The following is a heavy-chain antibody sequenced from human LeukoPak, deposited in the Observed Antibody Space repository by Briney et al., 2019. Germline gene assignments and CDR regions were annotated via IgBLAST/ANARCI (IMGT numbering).Heavy chain of an antibody. Sequence: GGSLRLSCAASGFTFSNAWMSWVRQAPGKGLEWVGRIKSKTDGGTTDYAAPVKGRFTISRDDSKNTLYLQMNSLKTEDTAVYYCTTDFGPVVEVAAGVDYWGQGTLVTVSS. J-gene: IGHJ4*02. D-gene: IGHD2-15*01. CDR2: IKSKTDGGTT. CDR3: TTDFGPVVEVAAGVDY. CDR1: GFTFSNAW. V-gene: IGHV3-15*01.